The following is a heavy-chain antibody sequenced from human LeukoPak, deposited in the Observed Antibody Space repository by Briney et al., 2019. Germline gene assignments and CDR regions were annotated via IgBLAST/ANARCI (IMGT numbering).Heavy chain of an antibody. V-gene: IGHV5-51*01. J-gene: IGHJ4*02. CDR3: ATYYYGSGSHYFDY. CDR1: GYTFTSYW. CDR2: IYPGDPDT. Sequence: GESPKICCMGSGYTFTSYWSGWVRQKPGKGLEGRGTIYPGDPDTHYSPSFQGQDTISADKSISTAYLQSRSLKASDTAMYYCATYYYGSGSHYFDYWGQGTLVTVSS. D-gene: IGHD3-10*01.